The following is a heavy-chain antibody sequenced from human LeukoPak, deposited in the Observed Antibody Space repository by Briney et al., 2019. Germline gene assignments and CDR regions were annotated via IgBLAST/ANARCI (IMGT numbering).Heavy chain of an antibody. CDR3: ARDSPEWELPDPYYYVVV. V-gene: IGHV3-72*01. CDR2: TRNKANSYTT. J-gene: IGHJ6*03. D-gene: IGHD1-26*01. CDR1: GFTFSDHY. Sequence: GGSLRLSCAASGFTFSDHYMDWVRQAPGKGLEWVGRTRNKANSYTTEYAASVKGRFTISRDGSKNSLYLQMNSLKTEDTAVYFCARDSPEWELPDPYYYVVVWGDGTTVTASS.